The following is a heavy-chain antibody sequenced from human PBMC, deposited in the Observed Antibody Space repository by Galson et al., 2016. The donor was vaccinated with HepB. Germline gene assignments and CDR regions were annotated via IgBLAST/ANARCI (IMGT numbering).Heavy chain of an antibody. D-gene: IGHD3-10*01. J-gene: IGHJ4*02. CDR1: GYTFKNYG. Sequence: SVKVSCKASGYTFKNYGLSWVRQAPGQGLEWMGWISVLDGKRNYAEKFQGRVTMTTDTSTSTAYMERRTLRSDDTAVYYCARGDYGWGRYYGGSDHWGQGTLVTVS. V-gene: IGHV1-18*04. CDR3: ARGDYGWGRYYGGSDH. CDR2: ISVLDGKR.